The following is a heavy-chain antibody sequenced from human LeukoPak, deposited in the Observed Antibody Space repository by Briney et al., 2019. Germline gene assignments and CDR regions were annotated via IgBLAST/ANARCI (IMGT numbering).Heavy chain of an antibody. D-gene: IGHD6-19*01. V-gene: IGHV1-2*02. CDR2: INPNSGGT. CDR3: ARDRTAVAGLYFDY. J-gene: IGHJ4*02. Sequence: ASVKVSCKASGYTFTGYYMHWVRQAPGQGREWMGWINPNSGGTNYAQKFQGRVTMTRDTSISTAYMELSRLRSDDTAVYYCARDRTAVAGLYFDYWGQGTLVTVSS. CDR1: GYTFTGYY.